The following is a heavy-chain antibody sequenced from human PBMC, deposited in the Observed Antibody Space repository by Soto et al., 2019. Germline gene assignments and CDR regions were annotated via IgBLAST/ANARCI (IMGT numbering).Heavy chain of an antibody. CDR2: IKSITDGGTT. CDR3: TTDSADIVVVPATFGMDV. Sequence: GGSLRLSCASSGITFSNAWITCVRQAPVKGLEWVGRIKSITDGGTTDYAAPVKGRFTISRDDSKDTLYLQMNNLKTEDTAVYHCTTDSADIVVVPATFGMDVWGQGTTVTVSS. V-gene: IGHV3-15*01. J-gene: IGHJ6*02. D-gene: IGHD2-2*01. CDR1: GITFSNAW.